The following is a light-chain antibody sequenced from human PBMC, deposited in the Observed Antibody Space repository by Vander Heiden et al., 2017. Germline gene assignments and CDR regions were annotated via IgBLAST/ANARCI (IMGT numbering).Light chain of an antibody. Sequence: QSVLTQPPSVSGAPVQMCTISRTASNPNTGANYYLCWYQQLPGKAPKLLIQANNTRPSGVPNRFSSSKSGTSASLTISGLQAEDEADYYCQSYDSRLSGSVFGPGTKVTVL. CDR3: QSYDSRLSGSV. V-gene: IGLV1-40*01. CDR2: ANN. CDR1: NPNTGANYY. J-gene: IGLJ1*01.